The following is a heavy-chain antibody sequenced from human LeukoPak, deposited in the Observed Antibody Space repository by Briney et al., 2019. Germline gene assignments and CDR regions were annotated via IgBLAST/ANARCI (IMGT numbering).Heavy chain of an antibody. CDR3: VRMGDGYNRRDFDY. V-gene: IGHV4-31*03. CDR1: GGSISSGGYY. CDR2: IHYTGST. J-gene: IGHJ4*02. D-gene: IGHD5-24*01. Sequence: PSQTLSLTCTVSGGSISSGGYYWNWIRQHPGKGLEWIGYIHYTGSTYYNPSLKSRVTISIDTSKNQFSLKLNSVTAADTAVYYCVRMGDGYNRRDFDYWGQGTLVSVSS.